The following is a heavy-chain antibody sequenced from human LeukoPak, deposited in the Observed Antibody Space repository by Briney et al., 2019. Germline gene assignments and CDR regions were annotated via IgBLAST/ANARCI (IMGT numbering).Heavy chain of an antibody. J-gene: IGHJ5*02. CDR3: ARSGIVGIDKNWFDP. V-gene: IGHV4-34*01. D-gene: IGHD2-15*01. CDR2: INHSGST. CDR1: GGSFSGYY. Sequence: SETLSLTCAVYGGSFSGYYWSWIRQPPGKGLEWIGEINHSGSTNYNPSLKRRVTISVDTSKNKISLKLGTVTAADTAMYYCARSGIVGIDKNWFDPWGQGTLVTASS.